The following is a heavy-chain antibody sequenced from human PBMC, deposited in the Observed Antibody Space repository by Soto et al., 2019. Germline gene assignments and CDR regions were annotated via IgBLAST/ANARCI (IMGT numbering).Heavy chain of an antibody. CDR2: IYYSGST. CDR1: GGSISSYY. Sequence: QVQLQESGPGLVKPSETLSLTCTVSGGSISSYYWSWIRQPPGKGLEWIGYIYYSGSTNYNPSLKSRVTISVDTSKNLFSLKLSSVTAADTGVYYCARGGERSWIQLWSWGQGTLVTVSS. D-gene: IGHD5-18*01. V-gene: IGHV4-59*08. CDR3: ARGGERSWIQLWS. J-gene: IGHJ5*02.